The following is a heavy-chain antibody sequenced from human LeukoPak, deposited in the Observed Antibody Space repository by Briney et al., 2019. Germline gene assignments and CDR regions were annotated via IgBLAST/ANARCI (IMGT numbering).Heavy chain of an antibody. V-gene: IGHV1-2*02. D-gene: IGHD5-24*01. J-gene: IGHJ4*02. CDR3: ASGFSVQMGSPLSYSDY. Sequence: ASVKVSCKASGYTFTGYYMHWVRQAPGQGLEWMGWINPNSGGTYYAQKFQGRVTMTRDTSISTAYMELGRLRSDDTAVYYCASGFSVQMGSPLSYSDYWGQGTLVTVSS. CDR2: INPNSGGT. CDR1: GYTFTGYY.